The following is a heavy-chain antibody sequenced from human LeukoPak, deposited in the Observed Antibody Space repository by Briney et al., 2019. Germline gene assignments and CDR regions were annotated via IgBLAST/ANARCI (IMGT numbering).Heavy chain of an antibody. J-gene: IGHJ4*02. CDR1: GFTFRSYA. CDR3: ARGDYYESRGYVAAY. V-gene: IGHV3-30*04. Sequence: GRSLRLSCAASGFTFRSYAMQWVRQAPGKGLEWVAVISYDGSNKYYADSVEGRFTISRDNSKHTFYLEMNTLRAEDTAVYYCARGDYYESRGYVAAYWGQGTLVTVSS. D-gene: IGHD3-22*01. CDR2: ISYDGSNK.